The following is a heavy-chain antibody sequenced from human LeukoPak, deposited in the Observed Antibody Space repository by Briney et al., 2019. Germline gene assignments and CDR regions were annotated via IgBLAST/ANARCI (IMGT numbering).Heavy chain of an antibody. CDR2: IRYDGSNK. CDR1: GFTFSSYG. D-gene: IGHD6-19*01. V-gene: IGHV3-30*02. Sequence: GGSLRLSCAASGFTFSSYGMHWVRQAPGKGLEWVAFIRYDGSNKYYADSVKGRFTISRDNSKNTLYLQMNSLRAEDTAVYYCARDGSGWYSDFDYWGQGTLVTVSS. CDR3: ARDGSGWYSDFDY. J-gene: IGHJ4*02.